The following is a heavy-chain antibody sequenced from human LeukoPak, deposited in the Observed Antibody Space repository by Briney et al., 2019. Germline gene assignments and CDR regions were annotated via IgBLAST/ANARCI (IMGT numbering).Heavy chain of an antibody. CDR1: GFTFSSYG. J-gene: IGHJ4*02. Sequence: GGSLRLSCAASGFTFSSYGMHWVRQAPGKGLEWVAFIRYDGSNKYYADSVKGRFTISRDNSKNTLYLQMNSLRAEDTAVYYCAKDEAVAAAGFDYWGQGTLATVSS. CDR2: IRYDGSNK. D-gene: IGHD6-13*01. CDR3: AKDEAVAAAGFDY. V-gene: IGHV3-30*02.